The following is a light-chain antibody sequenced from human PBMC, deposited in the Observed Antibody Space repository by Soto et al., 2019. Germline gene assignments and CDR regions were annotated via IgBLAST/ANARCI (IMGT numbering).Light chain of an antibody. CDR3: QAWDSRTVV. V-gene: IGLV3-1*01. CDR1: KLGNKY. Sequence: SYELTQPPSVSVSPGQTASITCSGDKLGNKYACWYQQKAGQSPVLVIYQDVKRPSGIPERFSGSNSGNTATLTISGTQAMDEADYYCQAWDSRTVVFGGGTQLTVL. CDR2: QDV. J-gene: IGLJ2*01.